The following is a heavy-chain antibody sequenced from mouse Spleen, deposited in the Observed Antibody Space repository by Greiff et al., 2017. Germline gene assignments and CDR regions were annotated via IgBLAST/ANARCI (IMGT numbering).Heavy chain of an antibody. CDR1: GYSFTDYN. J-gene: IGHJ4*01. D-gene: IGHD2-4*01. Sequence: EVKLVESGPELVKPGASVKISCKASGYSFTDYNMNWVKQSNGKSLEWIGVINPNYGTTSYNQKFKGKATLTVDQSTSTAYMQLNSLTSEDSAVYYCARGGITTPYYAMDYWGQGTSVTVSS. CDR3: ARGGITTPYYAMDY. CDR2: INPNYGTT. V-gene: IGHV1-39*01.